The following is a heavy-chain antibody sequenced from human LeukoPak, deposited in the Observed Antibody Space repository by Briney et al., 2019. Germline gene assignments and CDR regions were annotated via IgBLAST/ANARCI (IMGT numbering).Heavy chain of an antibody. D-gene: IGHD3-16*01. V-gene: IGHV3-23*01. CDR3: VKDPHSGGSLT. Sequence: GGSLRLSCAASGFIFSNYAMTWVRQAPGKGLEWVSTISGSGRNTFYYADSVKGRLIISRDNSRNTLYLQMNSLRAEDTAVFYCVKDPHSGGSLTWGQGNMVTVSS. CDR1: GFIFSNYA. J-gene: IGHJ4*02. CDR2: ISGSGRNT.